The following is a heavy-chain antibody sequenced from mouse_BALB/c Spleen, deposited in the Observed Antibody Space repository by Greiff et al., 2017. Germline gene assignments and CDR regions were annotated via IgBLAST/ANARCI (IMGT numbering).Heavy chain of an antibody. CDR1: GYTFTSYY. J-gene: IGHJ3*01. D-gene: IGHD1-2*01. CDR2: INPSNGGT. Sequence: QVQLQQSGAELVKPGASVKLSCKASGYTFTSYYMYWVKQRPGQGLEWIGGINPSNGGTNFNEKFKSKATLTVDKSSSTAYMQLSSLTSEDSAVYYCTRPLLTGGFSYWGQGTLVTVSA. CDR3: TRPLLTGGFSY. V-gene: IGHV1S81*02.